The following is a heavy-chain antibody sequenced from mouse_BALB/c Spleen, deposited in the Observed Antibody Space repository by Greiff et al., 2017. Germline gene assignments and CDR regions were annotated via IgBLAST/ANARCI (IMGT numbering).Heavy chain of an antibody. V-gene: IGHV1-14*01. J-gene: IGHJ4*01. CDR1: GYTFTSYV. CDR2: FNPYNDGT. Sequence: VQLQQSGPELVKPGASVKMSCKASGYTFTSYVMHWVKQKPGQGLEWIGYFNPYNDGTKYNEKFKGKATLTSDKSSSTAYMELSSLTSEDSAVYDCARKYGNDYAMDYWGQGTSVTVSS. D-gene: IGHD2-10*02. CDR3: ARKYGNDYAMDY.